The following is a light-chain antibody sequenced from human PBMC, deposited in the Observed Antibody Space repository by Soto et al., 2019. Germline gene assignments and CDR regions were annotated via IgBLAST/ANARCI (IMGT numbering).Light chain of an antibody. V-gene: IGLV1-40*01. CDR1: SSNIGAGYD. J-gene: IGLJ2*01. Sequence: QAVVTQPPSVSGAPGQRVTISCTGSSSNIGAGYDVHWYQQLPGTAPKLLIYGNSNRPSGVPDRFSGSKSGTSASLAITGLQAEDEADYYCQSYDSSRSVVFCGGTKLTVL. CDR2: GNS. CDR3: QSYDSSRSVV.